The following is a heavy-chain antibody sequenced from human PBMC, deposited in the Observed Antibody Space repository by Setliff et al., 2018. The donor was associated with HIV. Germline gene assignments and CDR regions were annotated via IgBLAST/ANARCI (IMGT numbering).Heavy chain of an antibody. CDR2: INRFGIT. V-gene: IGHV4-34*01. D-gene: IGHD3-22*01. CDR1: SGSFTGYY. J-gene: IGHJ5*02. CDR3: GRHHDSDRSGDPDWFDP. Sequence: LSLTCAVYSGSFTGYYWTWIRQPPGKGLEWIGEINRFGITNYNPSLKSRVTISVDTSKNQFSLNLNSVTAADTAVYYCGRHHDSDRSGDPDWFDPWGQGTLVTVSS.